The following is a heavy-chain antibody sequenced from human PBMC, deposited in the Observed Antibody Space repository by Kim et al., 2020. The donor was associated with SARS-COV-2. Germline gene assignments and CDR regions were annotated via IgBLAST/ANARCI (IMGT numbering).Heavy chain of an antibody. CDR1: GGSITSTDHY. J-gene: IGHJ4*02. D-gene: IGHD4-4*01. Sequence: SETLSLTCTVSGGSITSTDHYWIWIRQPPGKGLEWIGYIYYSGSAYYNPSLKSRVTISIDTSRSHFSLKLNSVTAADTAVYYCARLITVTTGLDYWGRGTLVTVSS. CDR3: ARLITVTTGLDY. CDR2: IYYSGSA. V-gene: IGHV4-30-4*01.